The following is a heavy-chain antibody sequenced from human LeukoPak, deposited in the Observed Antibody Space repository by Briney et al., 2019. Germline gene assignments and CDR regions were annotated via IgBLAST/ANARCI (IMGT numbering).Heavy chain of an antibody. Sequence: GGSLRLSWAASGFTFSSCWMHWVRQAAGKGLVWVSRINGDGSSTTYADSVRGRFTISRDNAKNTLYLQMNSLRDEDTAVYYCARVGGYNSYFDYWGQGSLVTVSS. V-gene: IGHV3-74*03. J-gene: IGHJ4*02. CDR3: ARVGGYNSYFDY. D-gene: IGHD5-24*01. CDR1: GFTFSSCW. CDR2: INGDGSST.